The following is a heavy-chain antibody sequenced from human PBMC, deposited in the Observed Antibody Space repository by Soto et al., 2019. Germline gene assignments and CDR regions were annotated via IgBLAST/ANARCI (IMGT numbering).Heavy chain of an antibody. CDR3: ARGSGWFDP. CDR2: IYYSGST. Sequence: QVQLQESGPGLVKPSETLSLTCTVSGGSISSYYWSWIRQPPGKGLEWIGYIYYSGSTNYNPSLTGRVTISVDTSKNQFSLKLSSVTAADTAVYYCARGSGWFDPWGQGTLVTVSS. CDR1: GGSISSYY. D-gene: IGHD3-10*01. V-gene: IGHV4-59*01. J-gene: IGHJ5*02.